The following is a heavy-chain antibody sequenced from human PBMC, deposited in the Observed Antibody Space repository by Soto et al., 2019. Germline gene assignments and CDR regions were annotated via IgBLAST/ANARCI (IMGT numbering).Heavy chain of an antibody. CDR1: GGTFSSYA. J-gene: IGHJ6*03. V-gene: IGHV1-69*13. Sequence: SVKVSCKASGGTFSSYAISWVRQAPGQGLEWMGGIIPIFGTANYAQKFQGRVTITADESTSTAYMELSSLRSEDTAVYYCARDGDSSSPQRVYYYYYMDVWGKGTTVTVSS. CDR2: IIPIFGTA. CDR3: ARDGDSSSPQRVYYYYYMDV. D-gene: IGHD6-6*01.